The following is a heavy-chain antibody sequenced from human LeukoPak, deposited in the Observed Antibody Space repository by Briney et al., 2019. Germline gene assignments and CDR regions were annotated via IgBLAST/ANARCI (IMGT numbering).Heavy chain of an antibody. D-gene: IGHD3-22*01. Sequence: GGSLRLSCAASGFTFSSYGMHWVRQAPGKGLEWVAVIWYDGSNKYYADSVKGRFTISRDNSKNTLNLQMNSLRAEDTAVYYCAREMVPSRIRNYYDSSGYDIWGQGTMVTVSS. J-gene: IGHJ3*02. V-gene: IGHV3-33*01. CDR2: IWYDGSNK. CDR3: AREMVPSRIRNYYDSSGYDI. CDR1: GFTFSSYG.